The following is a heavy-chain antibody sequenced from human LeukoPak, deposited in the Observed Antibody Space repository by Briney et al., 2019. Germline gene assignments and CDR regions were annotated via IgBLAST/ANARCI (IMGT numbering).Heavy chain of an antibody. CDR1: GFTFSSYS. CDR2: ISSSSSYI. CDR3: ARDAGGTYFDY. Sequence: GGSLRLSCAASGFTFSSYSMNWVRQAPGKGLEWVSSISSSSSYIYYADSVKGRFTISRDNAKNSLYLQMNSLRAEDMAVYYCARDAGGTYFDYWGQGTLVTVSS. V-gene: IGHV3-21*01. J-gene: IGHJ4*02. D-gene: IGHD3-10*01.